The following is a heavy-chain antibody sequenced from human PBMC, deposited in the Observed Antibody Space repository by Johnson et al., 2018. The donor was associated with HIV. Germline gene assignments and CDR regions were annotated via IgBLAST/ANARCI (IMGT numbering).Heavy chain of an antibody. CDR3: AKDQSWIGTGHDTFDI. J-gene: IGHJ3*02. D-gene: IGHD1-1*01. V-gene: IGHV3-33*06. CDR1: GFTFSSYG. Sequence: QVQLVESGAGVVQPGRSLRLSCAASGFTFSSYGMHWVRQAPGKGLEWVAVIWYDGSNKYYADSVKGRFTISRDNSKNTLYLQMNSLRAEDTAVYYCAKDQSWIGTGHDTFDIWGQGTMVTVSS. CDR2: IWYDGSNK.